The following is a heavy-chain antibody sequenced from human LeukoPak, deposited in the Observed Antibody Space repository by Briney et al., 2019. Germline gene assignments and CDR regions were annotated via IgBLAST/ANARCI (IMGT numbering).Heavy chain of an antibody. CDR2: INHSGSS. Sequence: KPSETLSLTCTVSGGSISNYYWAWIRQPPGKGLEWIGEINHSGSSNYNPSLKSRVTISVDTSKNQFSLKLSSVTAADTAVYYCAGRIAAAGTTIDYWGQGTLVTVSS. CDR1: GGSISNYY. CDR3: AGRIAAAGTTIDY. V-gene: IGHV4-34*01. J-gene: IGHJ4*02. D-gene: IGHD6-13*01.